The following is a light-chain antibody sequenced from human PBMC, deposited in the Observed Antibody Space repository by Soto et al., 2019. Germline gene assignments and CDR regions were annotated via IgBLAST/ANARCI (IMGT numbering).Light chain of an antibody. CDR1: QGSSSW. CDR2: AAS. CDR3: QQANSFSSLT. Sequence: IPIAQSPSSLFASVGDRVTHDCRASQGSSSWLAWYQQKPGKAPKLLIYAASSLQSGVPSRISGSGSGTEFTLTISSLQPEDFATYYCQQANSFSSLTFGGGTKVDI. V-gene: IGKV1-12*02. J-gene: IGKJ4*01.